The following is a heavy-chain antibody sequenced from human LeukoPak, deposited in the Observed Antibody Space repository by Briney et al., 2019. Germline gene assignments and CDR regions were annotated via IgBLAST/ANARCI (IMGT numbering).Heavy chain of an antibody. CDR3: AREGVAVWTDAFDI. CDR1: GFTFSSYR. CDR2: ISSSSSYI. J-gene: IGHJ3*02. D-gene: IGHD6-19*01. V-gene: IGHV3-21*01. Sequence: GGSLRLSCAASGFTFSSYRMNWVRQAPGKGLEWVSSISSSSSYIYYADSVKGRFTISRDNAKNSLYLQMNSLRAEDTAVYHCAREGVAVWTDAFDIWAQGTMVTVSS.